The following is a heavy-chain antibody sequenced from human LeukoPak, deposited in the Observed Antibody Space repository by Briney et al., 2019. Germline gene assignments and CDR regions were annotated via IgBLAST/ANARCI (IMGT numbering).Heavy chain of an antibody. D-gene: IGHD6-19*01. CDR2: INTDGTIT. CDR3: ATKQWLAPPPDT. CDR1: GFSFAKYW. Sequence: AGGSLRLSCAAPGFSFAKYWMLWGRQAPGKGLESVSRINTDGTITTYADAVKGRFTVSRDNADNTMLLQMNSVRDEGTAVYYCATKQWLAPPPDTWGEGTPGTVSS. J-gene: IGHJ5*02. V-gene: IGHV3-74*01.